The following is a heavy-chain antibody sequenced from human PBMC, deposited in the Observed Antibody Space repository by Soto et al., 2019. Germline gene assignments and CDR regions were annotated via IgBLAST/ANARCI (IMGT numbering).Heavy chain of an antibody. J-gene: IGHJ5*02. CDR3: ARRMAGSGKYNWIDP. CDR2: INHSGST. V-gene: IGHV4-34*01. CDR1: GGSFSGYY. D-gene: IGHD6-19*01. Sequence: SETLSLTCAVYGGSFSGYYWSWIRQPPGKGLERIREINHSGSTNYNPSLKSRVTISVDTSKSQFSLKLSSVTAAVTAVYYCARRMAGSGKYNWIDPSGQGTLVTVST.